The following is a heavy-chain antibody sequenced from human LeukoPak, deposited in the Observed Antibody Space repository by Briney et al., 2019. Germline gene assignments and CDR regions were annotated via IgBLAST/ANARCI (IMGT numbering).Heavy chain of an antibody. J-gene: IGHJ6*03. CDR3: ARVVGLTGYSSSWYSGYYYYMDV. V-gene: IGHV3-74*01. CDR1: GFTFSNYW. Sequence: GGSLRLSCAASGFTFSNYWMHWVRQAPGKGLVWVSRINGDGSGTGYADSVKGRFTISRDNAKNTLYLQMNSLRAEDTAVYYCARVVGLTGYSSSWYSGYYYYMDVWGKGTTVTVSS. CDR2: INGDGSGT. D-gene: IGHD6-13*01.